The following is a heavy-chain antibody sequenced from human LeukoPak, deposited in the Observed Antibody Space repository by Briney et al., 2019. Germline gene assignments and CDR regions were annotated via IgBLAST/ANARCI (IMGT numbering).Heavy chain of an antibody. CDR3: VSPRGFSYGYFDY. CDR2: IYYSKNT. V-gene: IGHV4-39*01. D-gene: IGHD5-18*01. CDR1: GGSISSSTYY. Sequence: SETLSLTCNVSGGSISSSTYYWGWIRQPPGKGLEWIGSIYYSKNTYYNPSLKSRVTISADTPKNQFSLTLGSVSATDTAVYYCVSPRGFSYGYFDYWGQGTLVTVSS. J-gene: IGHJ4*02.